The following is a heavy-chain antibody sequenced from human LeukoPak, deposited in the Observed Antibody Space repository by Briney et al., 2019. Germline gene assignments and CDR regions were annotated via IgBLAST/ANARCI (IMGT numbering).Heavy chain of an antibody. V-gene: IGHV3-53*01. CDR1: GFTVSSNY. CDR3: TRGGPGDYSNPDY. CDR2: IYSGGNT. J-gene: IGHJ4*02. Sequence: GGSLRLSCAVSGFTVSSNYMSWVRQAPGKGLEWVSVIYSGGNTYYADSVKGRFTFSRDNSKNTLYLQMNSLRADDTAVYYCTRGGPGDYSNPDYWGQGTLVTVSS. D-gene: IGHD4-11*01.